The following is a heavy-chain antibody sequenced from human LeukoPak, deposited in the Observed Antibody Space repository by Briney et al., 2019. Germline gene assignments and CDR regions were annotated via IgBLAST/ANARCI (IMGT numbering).Heavy chain of an antibody. CDR2: INWNGGST. CDR1: GFTFDDYG. CDR3: ARDSYYYYGMDV. Sequence: GGSLRLSCAASGFTFDDYGMSWVRQAPGKGLEWVSGINWNGGSTGYADSVKGRFTISRDNAKNSLYLQMNSLRAEDTAVYYCARDSYYYYGMDVWGQGTTVTVSS. V-gene: IGHV3-20*04. J-gene: IGHJ6*02.